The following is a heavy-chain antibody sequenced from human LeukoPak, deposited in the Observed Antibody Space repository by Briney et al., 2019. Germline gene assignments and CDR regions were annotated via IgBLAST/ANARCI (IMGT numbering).Heavy chain of an antibody. J-gene: IGHJ6*02. Sequence: PGGPLRLSCAASGFTFSSYAMSWVRQAPGKGLEWVSAISGSGGSTYYADSVKGRFTISRDNSKNTLYLQMNSLRAEDTAVYYCAKGIEWFGESHPFYGMDVWGQGTTVTVSS. CDR2: ISGSGGST. D-gene: IGHD3-10*01. CDR3: AKGIEWFGESHPFYGMDV. V-gene: IGHV3-23*01. CDR1: GFTFSSYA.